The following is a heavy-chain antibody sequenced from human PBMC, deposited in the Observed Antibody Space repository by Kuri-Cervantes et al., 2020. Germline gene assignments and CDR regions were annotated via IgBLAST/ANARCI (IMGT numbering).Heavy chain of an antibody. CDR3: ARNRGTYYYDSSGY. J-gene: IGHJ4*02. CDR2: ISSSSYI. CDR1: GFTFSSYS. D-gene: IGHD3-22*01. Sequence: GGSLRPSCSASGFTFSSYSMNWVRQAPGKGLEWVSSISSSSYIYYADSVKGRFTISRDNAKNSLYLQMNSLRAEDTAVYYCARNRGTYYYDSSGYWGQGTLVTVSS. V-gene: IGHV3-21*03.